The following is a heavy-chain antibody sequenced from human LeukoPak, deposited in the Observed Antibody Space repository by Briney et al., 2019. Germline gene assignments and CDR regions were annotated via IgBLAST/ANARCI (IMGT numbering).Heavy chain of an antibody. CDR3: ARQAMVRGVMFDY. CDR2: TNPNSGGT. V-gene: IGHV1-2*02. Sequence: AASVKVSCKASGYTFTGYYMHWVRQAPGQGLEWMGWTNPNSGGTNYAQKFQGRVTMTRDTSISTAYMELSRLRSDDTAVYYCARQAMVRGVMFDYWGQGTLVTVSS. J-gene: IGHJ4*02. CDR1: GYTFTGYY. D-gene: IGHD3-10*01.